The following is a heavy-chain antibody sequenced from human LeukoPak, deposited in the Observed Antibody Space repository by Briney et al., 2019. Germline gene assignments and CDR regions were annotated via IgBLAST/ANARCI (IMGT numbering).Heavy chain of an antibody. V-gene: IGHV3-23*01. CDR3: ARDIDNGDYVVY. Sequence: PGGSLRLSCAASGFTFSSYSMNWVRQAPGMGLEWVSSIGRSGDITYYADSVKGLFTISSANAKNTLYLQMNSLRAEDTAVYYCARDIDNGDYVVYWGQGTLVTVSS. CDR1: GFTFSSYS. CDR2: IGRSGDIT. D-gene: IGHD4-17*01. J-gene: IGHJ4*02.